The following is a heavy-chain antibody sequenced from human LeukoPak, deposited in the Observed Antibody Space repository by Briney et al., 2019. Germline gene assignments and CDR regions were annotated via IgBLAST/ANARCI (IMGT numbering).Heavy chain of an antibody. CDR1: GYTFTGYY. CDR2: INPNSGGT. D-gene: IGHD3-22*01. J-gene: IGHJ4*02. CDR3: ARDPSSGYYSGDYYFDY. V-gene: IGHV1-2*02. Sequence: ASVKVSCKTSGYTFTGYYMHWVRQAPGQGLEWMGWINPNSGGTNYAQKFQGRVTMTRDTSISTAYMELSRLRSDDTAVCYCARDPSSGYYSGDYYFDYWGQGTLVTVSS.